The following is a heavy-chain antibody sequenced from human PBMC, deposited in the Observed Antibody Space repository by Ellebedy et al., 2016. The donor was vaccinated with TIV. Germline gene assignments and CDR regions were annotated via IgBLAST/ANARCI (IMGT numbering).Heavy chain of an antibody. V-gene: IGHV3-33*01. Sequence: GESLKISCAASGFTFSSYGMHWVRQAPGKGLEWVAVIWYDGSNKYYADSVKGRFTISRDNSKNTLYLQMNSLRAEDTAVYYCARHYGDYGKDHWGQGTLVTVSP. J-gene: IGHJ4*02. CDR1: GFTFSSYG. CDR3: ARHYGDYGKDH. CDR2: IWYDGSNK. D-gene: IGHD4-17*01.